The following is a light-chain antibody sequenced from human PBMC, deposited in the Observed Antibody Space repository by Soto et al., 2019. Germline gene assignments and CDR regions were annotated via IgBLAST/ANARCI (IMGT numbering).Light chain of an antibody. CDR1: SSDVGYYDY. J-gene: IGLJ2*01. V-gene: IGLV2-8*01. CDR3: CSFAGGATFV. CDR2: EVT. Sequence: QSALTQPPSASGFPGQSVTISCTGTSSDVGYYDYVSWYQQHPGKAPKLVIYEVTKRPSGVPDRVSASKSGNTASLTVSGLRAEDEADYYCCSFAGGATFVFGGGTKLTVL.